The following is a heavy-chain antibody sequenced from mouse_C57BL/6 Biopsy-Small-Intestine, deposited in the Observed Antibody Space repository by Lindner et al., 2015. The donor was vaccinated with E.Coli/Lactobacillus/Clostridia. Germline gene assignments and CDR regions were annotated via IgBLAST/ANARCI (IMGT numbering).Heavy chain of an antibody. J-gene: IGHJ2*01. CDR1: GYTFTDYY. CDR2: INPYNGRT. D-gene: IGHD1-1*01. V-gene: IGHV1-19*01. CDR3: ARYGFDY. Sequence: VQLQESGPVLVKPGASVKMSCKTSGYTFTDYYMNWVKQSHGKSLEWIGVINPYNGRTSYNPNFKGKATLTVDKSSSTAYMEFNSLTSEDSAVYYCARYGFDYWGQGTTLTVSS.